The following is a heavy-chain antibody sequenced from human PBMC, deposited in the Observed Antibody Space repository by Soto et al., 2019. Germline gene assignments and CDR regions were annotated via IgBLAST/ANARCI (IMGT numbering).Heavy chain of an antibody. V-gene: IGHV3-23*01. D-gene: IGHD3-22*01. Sequence: EVQLLESGGGLVQPGGSLRLSCAASGFTFSTYAMSWVRQTPGKGLEWVSAISGSPSSTYYADSVKGRFTISRDNSKKTLFLQMSSLRAEDTAVYYCAKDGYDGSGDLYYFDYWGQGTLVTVSS. J-gene: IGHJ4*02. CDR3: AKDGYDGSGDLYYFDY. CDR1: GFTFSTYA. CDR2: ISGSPSST.